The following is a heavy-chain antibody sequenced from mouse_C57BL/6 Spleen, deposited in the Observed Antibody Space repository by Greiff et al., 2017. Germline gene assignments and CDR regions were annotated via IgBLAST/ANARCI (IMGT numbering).Heavy chain of an antibody. CDR1: GYTFTSYW. V-gene: IGHV1-55*01. Sequence: QVQLQQPGAELVKPGASVKMSCKASGYTFTSYWITWVKQRPGQGLEWIGDFYPGSGSTNYNEKFKSKATLTVDTSSSTVYMQLSSLTSEDSAVYYCARTGDYGSSLRGYAMDYWGQGTSVTVSS. D-gene: IGHD1-1*01. CDR2: FYPGSGST. J-gene: IGHJ4*01. CDR3: ARTGDYGSSLRGYAMDY.